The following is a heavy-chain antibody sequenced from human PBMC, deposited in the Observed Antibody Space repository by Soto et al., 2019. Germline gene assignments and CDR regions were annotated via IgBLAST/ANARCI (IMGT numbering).Heavy chain of an antibody. Sequence: SVKVSCKASGGTFSSYAISWVRQAPGQGLEWMGGIIPIFGTANYAQKFQGRVTITADESTSTAYMELSSLRSEDTAVYYCARKYCSGGSCYARYFDYWGQGTMVTVSS. D-gene: IGHD2-15*01. J-gene: IGHJ4*02. CDR1: GGTFSSYA. CDR3: ARKYCSGGSCYARYFDY. CDR2: IIPIFGTA. V-gene: IGHV1-69*13.